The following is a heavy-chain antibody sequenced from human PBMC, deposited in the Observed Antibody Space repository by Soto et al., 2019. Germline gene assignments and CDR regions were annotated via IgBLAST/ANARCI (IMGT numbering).Heavy chain of an antibody. CDR1: GFTFSNYA. Sequence: EVQLLESGGGLVQPGGSLRLSCTASGFTFSNYAMTWVRQAPGKGLEWVSSISAAGRSAYHADSVKGRFTISRDNSKNTLYLRMTSLRAEDTAVYYCAKDGHWLDVLLDSWGQGTLVTVSS. CDR3: AKDGHWLDVLLDS. J-gene: IGHJ4*02. D-gene: IGHD6-19*01. CDR2: ISAAGRSA. V-gene: IGHV3-23*01.